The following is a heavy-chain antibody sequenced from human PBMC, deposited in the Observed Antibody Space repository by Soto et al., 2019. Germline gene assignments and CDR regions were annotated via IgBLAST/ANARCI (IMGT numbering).Heavy chain of an antibody. CDR3: ARSGPGGYIDY. CDR1: GDSVSSKNAA. CDR2: TYYRSKWHS. J-gene: IGHJ4*02. Sequence: PSQTLSLTCAISGDSVSSKNAAWHWIRQSPSRGPEWLGRTYYRSKWHSGYAVSVRSRITISPDTSKNRFSLQLNSVTPGDTAVYYCARSGPGGYIDYWGRGTLVTVSS. D-gene: IGHD3-22*01. V-gene: IGHV6-1*01.